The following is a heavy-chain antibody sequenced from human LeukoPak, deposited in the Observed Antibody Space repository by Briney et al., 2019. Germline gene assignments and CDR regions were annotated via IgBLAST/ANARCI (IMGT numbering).Heavy chain of an antibody. J-gene: IGHJ3*02. D-gene: IGHD2-2*01. CDR3: ARARYANAWYAFDI. Sequence: SETLSLTRTVSGGSVSSYYWSWIRQPPGRGLEWIGYLPHSGSSDSNPSLKSRVTILVDTSKNQFSLKLTSVTAADTAVYYCARARYANAWYAFDIWGQGTMVTVSS. CDR2: LPHSGSS. CDR1: GGSVSSYY. V-gene: IGHV4-59*02.